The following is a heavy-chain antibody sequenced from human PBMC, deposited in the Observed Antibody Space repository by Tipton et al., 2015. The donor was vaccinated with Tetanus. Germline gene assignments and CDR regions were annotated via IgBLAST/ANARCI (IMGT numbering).Heavy chain of an antibody. CDR1: GFTSESHY. Sequence: SLRLSCAASGFTSESHYMHWVRQTPGKGLVWISRINPDGRRTNYADSVKGRFTISRDHAKNTVYLQMNSLRAEDTAVYYCARDVEAGWYIRGMAVDYYGMDVWGQGTTVTVSS. V-gene: IGHV3-74*01. D-gene: IGHD6-19*01. CDR3: ARDVEAGWYIRGMAVDYYGMDV. CDR2: INPDGRRT. J-gene: IGHJ6*02.